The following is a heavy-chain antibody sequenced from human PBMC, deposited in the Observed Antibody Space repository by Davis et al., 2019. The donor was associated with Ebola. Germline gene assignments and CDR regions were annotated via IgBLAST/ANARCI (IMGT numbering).Heavy chain of an antibody. Sequence: PGGSLRLSCAASGFTFSGYGMDWVRQAPGKGLVWVSRIKSDGSSTSYADSVKGRFTISRDNAKNTLYLQMNSLRVEDTAIYYCVKDTSSIWFDVWGQGTTVTVSS. CDR2: IKSDGSST. CDR1: GFTFSGYG. V-gene: IGHV3-74*01. CDR3: VKDTSSIWFDV. D-gene: IGHD6-13*01. J-gene: IGHJ3*01.